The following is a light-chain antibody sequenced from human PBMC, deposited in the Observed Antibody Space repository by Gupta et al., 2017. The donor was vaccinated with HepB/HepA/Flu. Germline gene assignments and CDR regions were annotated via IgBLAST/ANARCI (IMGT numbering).Light chain of an antibody. J-gene: IGLJ3*02. CDR2: HNN. CDR3: GTADSSRSDGV. CDR1: SPNIGNNY. Sequence: QSVLTQPLSVSAAPGQKVTISCSGSSPNIGNNYVSWNQQLAGTAPKLLIYHNNTRPSGIPARFSGTKSGTSATIRTTGLQTGDDADYYCGTADSSRSDGVFGGGTKLTVL. V-gene: IGLV1-51*01.